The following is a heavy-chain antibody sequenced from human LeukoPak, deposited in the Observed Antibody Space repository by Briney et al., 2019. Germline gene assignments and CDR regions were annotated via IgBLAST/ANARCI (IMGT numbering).Heavy chain of an antibody. D-gene: IGHD2-21*02. CDR1: GFTFSTYG. J-gene: IGHJ4*02. Sequence: GGSLRLSCAGSGFTFSTYGMSWVRQAPGKGLEWVSIISGSGRTTYYADSVKGRFTISRDNSKNTLLLQMNSLRAEDTVLYYCVKDVGLVTARFYSFDYWGQGTLVTVSS. CDR3: VKDVGLVTARFYSFDY. V-gene: IGHV3-23*01. CDR2: ISGSGRTT.